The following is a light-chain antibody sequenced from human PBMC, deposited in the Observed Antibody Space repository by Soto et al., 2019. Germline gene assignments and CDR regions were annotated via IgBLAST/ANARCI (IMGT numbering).Light chain of an antibody. J-gene: IGKJ2*01. CDR3: QQYNSYSYT. CDR2: SAS. Sequence: IQMTQSPSSLSASIGDRVTITCRASQGIGVRLAWFQQKPGKAPQYLIQSASTLASGVPSRFSGSGSGTEFTLTISSLQPDDFATYYCQQYNSYSYTFGQGTKVDIK. V-gene: IGKV1D-16*01. CDR1: QGIGVR.